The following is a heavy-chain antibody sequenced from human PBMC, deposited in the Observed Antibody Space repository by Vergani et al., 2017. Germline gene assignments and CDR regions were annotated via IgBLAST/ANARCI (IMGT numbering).Heavy chain of an antibody. CDR2: MNPNSGNT. Sequence: QVQLVQSGAEVKKPGASVKVSCTASGYTFTSYDIYWVRQATGQGLEWMGWMNPNSGNTGYAQKFQGRVTITRNTSISTAYMELSSLRSEDTAVYYCGRVPSGSYLSRRKDWFDPWGQGTLVTVSS. D-gene: IGHD1-26*01. CDR3: GRVPSGSYLSRRKDWFDP. CDR1: GYTFTSYD. V-gene: IGHV1-8*03. J-gene: IGHJ5*02.